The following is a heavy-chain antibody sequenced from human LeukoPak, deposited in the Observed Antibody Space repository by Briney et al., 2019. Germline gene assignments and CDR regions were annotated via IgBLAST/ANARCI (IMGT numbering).Heavy chain of an antibody. CDR2: INSDGSST. V-gene: IGHV3-74*01. D-gene: IGHD2-2*01. Sequence: PGGSLRLSCAASGFTFSSYWMHWVRHAPGKGLVWVSRINSDGSSTIYADSVKGRFTISRDNAKNTLYLQMNSLRAEDTAVYYCARSYCSSTSCYYYYYYYMDVWGKGTTVTVSS. CDR3: ARSYCSSTSCYYYYYYYMDV. CDR1: GFTFSSYW. J-gene: IGHJ6*03.